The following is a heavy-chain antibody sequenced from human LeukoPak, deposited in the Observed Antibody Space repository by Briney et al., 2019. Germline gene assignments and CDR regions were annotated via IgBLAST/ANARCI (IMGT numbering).Heavy chain of an antibody. CDR1: GGSFGGYY. J-gene: IGHJ4*02. CDR2: INHSGST. CDR3: ARNSIAAAGSY. D-gene: IGHD6-13*01. V-gene: IGHV4-34*01. Sequence: SETLSLTCAVYGGSFGGYYWSWIRQPPGKGLEWIGEINHSGSTNYNPSLKSRVTISVDTSKNQFSLKLSSVTAADTAVYYCARNSIAAAGSYWGQGTLVTVSS.